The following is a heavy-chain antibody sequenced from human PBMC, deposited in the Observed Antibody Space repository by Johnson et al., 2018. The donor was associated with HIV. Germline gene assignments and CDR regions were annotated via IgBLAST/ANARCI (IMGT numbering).Heavy chain of an antibody. V-gene: IGHV3-30-3*01. J-gene: IGHJ3*02. CDR2: ISYDGSNK. CDR1: GFTFSSYA. Sequence: QVQLVESGGGVVQPGWSLRLSCAASGFTFSSYAMHWVRQAPGKGLEWVAVISYDGSNKYYADSVKGRFTISRDNSKNTLYLQMNSLRAEDTAVYYCARDGKVGATPRRAFDIWGQGTMVTVSS. CDR3: ARDGKVGATPRRAFDI. D-gene: IGHD1-26*01.